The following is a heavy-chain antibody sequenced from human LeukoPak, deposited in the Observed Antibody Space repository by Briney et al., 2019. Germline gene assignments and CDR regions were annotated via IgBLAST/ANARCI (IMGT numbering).Heavy chain of an antibody. CDR2: ISAYNGNT. D-gene: IGHD3-22*01. CDR3: ARALGTYDSSGYYPDY. Sequence: ASVKVTCKASGYTFTSYGISWVRQAPGQGLEWMGWISAYNGNTNYAQKLQGRVTMTTDTSTSTAYMELRSLRSDDTAVYYYARALGTYDSSGYYPDYWGQGTLVTVSS. J-gene: IGHJ4*02. CDR1: GYTFTSYG. V-gene: IGHV1-18*01.